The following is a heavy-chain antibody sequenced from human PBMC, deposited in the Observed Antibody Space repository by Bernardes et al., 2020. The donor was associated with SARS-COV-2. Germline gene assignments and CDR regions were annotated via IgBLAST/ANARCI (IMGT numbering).Heavy chain of an antibody. CDR3: ARPRGFCANGVCPLGDD. J-gene: IGHJ6*02. CDR2: ISAYNGNI. D-gene: IGHD2-8*01. CDR1: GYTFSTYG. V-gene: IGHV1-18*04. Sequence: ASVKVSCKASGYTFSTYGITWVRQAPGQGLEWMGWISAYNGNINYAPKLQGRVTMTTDTSTSTAYMELRGLSSDDTAVYYCARPRGFCANGVCPLGDDWGQGTTVTVSS.